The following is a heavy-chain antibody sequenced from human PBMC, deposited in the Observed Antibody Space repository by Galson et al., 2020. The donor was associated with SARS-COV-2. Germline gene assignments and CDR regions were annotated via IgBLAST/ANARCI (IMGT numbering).Heavy chain of an antibody. D-gene: IGHD3-22*01. CDR2: KNPNSGNT. CDR1: GYTFTSYD. V-gene: IGHV1-8*01. J-gene: IGHJ5*02. CDR3: ARGGDYYDSTLTFIP. Sequence: ASVKVPCKASGYTFTSYDINWVRQATGQGPEWKGWKNPNSGNTGYAQKFQGRVTMTRNTSISTAYMELSSLRSEDTAVYYCARGGDYYDSTLTFIPWGQGTLVTVSS.